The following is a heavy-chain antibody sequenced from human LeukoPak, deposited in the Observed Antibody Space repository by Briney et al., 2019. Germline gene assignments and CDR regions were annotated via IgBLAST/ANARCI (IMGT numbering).Heavy chain of an antibody. V-gene: IGHV4-34*01. Sequence: SETLSLTCGVYGGSFSGHYWTWIRQPPGKGLEGIGEINHSGNTNYNPSLKSRVTTSVDASKNQFSLRLTSVTAADTAVYYCARGLIRYYSGSGTSGNFDYWGQGTLVTVSS. D-gene: IGHD3-10*01. CDR1: GGSFSGHY. J-gene: IGHJ4*02. CDR3: ARGLIRYYSGSGTSGNFDY. CDR2: INHSGNT.